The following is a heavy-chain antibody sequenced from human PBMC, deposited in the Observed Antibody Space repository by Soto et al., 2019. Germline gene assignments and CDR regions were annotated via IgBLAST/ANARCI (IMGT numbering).Heavy chain of an antibody. CDR1: GYTFTSYG. D-gene: IGHD6-13*01. Sequence: QVPLVQSGAEVKKPGASVKVSCKASGYTFTSYGISWVRQAPGQGLEWMGWISAYNGKTNYAQKLQGRVTMTTDTSTSTAYMELRSLRSDDTAVYYCARDVPRRSGGYSSSGYYPRGTSDFDYWGQGTLVTVSS. CDR2: ISAYNGKT. J-gene: IGHJ4*02. CDR3: ARDVPRRSGGYSSSGYYPRGTSDFDY. V-gene: IGHV1-18*01.